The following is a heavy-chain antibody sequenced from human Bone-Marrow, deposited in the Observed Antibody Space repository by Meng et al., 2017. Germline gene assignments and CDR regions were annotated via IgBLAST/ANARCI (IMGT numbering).Heavy chain of an antibody. CDR3: ARVRRPRGMRGYGLDY. V-gene: IGHV4-34*01. D-gene: IGHD5-12*01. CDR2: INHSGST. CDR1: GGSFSDYY. Sequence: QATPQQLGAGPLKPSETLSLPLLVSGGSFSDYYRSLIRQPPGKGLEWIGEINHSGSTNYNPSLESRATISVDTSQNNLSLKLSSVTAADSAVYYCARVRRPRGMRGYGLDYWGQGTLVTVSS. J-gene: IGHJ4*02.